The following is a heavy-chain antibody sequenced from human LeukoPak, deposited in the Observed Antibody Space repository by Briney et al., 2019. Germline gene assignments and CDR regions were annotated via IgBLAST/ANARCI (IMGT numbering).Heavy chain of an antibody. J-gene: IGHJ3*02. Sequence: ASVKVSCKASGYTFTGYDMHWVRQAPGQGLEWMGIINPSGGSARYAQRFQGRVTMTRDTSTSTVYMELSSLRSEDTAVYYCARDQEVHGYIYGAFDIWGQGTMVTVSS. CDR2: INPSGGSA. D-gene: IGHD5-18*01. CDR1: GYTFTGYD. V-gene: IGHV1-46*01. CDR3: ARDQEVHGYIYGAFDI.